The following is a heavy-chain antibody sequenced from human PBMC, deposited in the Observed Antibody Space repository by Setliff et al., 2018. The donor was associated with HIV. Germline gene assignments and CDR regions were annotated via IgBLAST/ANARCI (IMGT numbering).Heavy chain of an antibody. CDR1: GGSISSGNYY. V-gene: IGHV4-31*03. CDR3: AREGARHYGSGRYHSWFDP. CDR2: ICYSGST. J-gene: IGHJ5*02. D-gene: IGHD3-10*01. Sequence: PSETLSLTCTVSGGSISSGNYYWSWIRQHPGKGLEWIGYICYSGSTYYNPSLKSRVTMSVDTSKNQFSLKLSSVTAADTAVYYCAREGARHYGSGRYHSWFDPWGQGTQVTVSS.